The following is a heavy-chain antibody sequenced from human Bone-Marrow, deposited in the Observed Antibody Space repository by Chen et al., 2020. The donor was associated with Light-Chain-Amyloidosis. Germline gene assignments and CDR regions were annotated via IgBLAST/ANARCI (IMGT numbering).Heavy chain of an antibody. Sequence: EVQLLESGGGLVQPGGSLRRSCAASGVTFSNYAMSWVRQAPGKGLEWVSTLSPSGLTTFYADSVKGRFTISRDNSKNTLFLQVSSLRAEDTAVYYCATRGQSGYDQSYKGMDVWGQGTTVTVP. D-gene: IGHD5-12*01. V-gene: IGHV3-23*01. CDR2: LSPSGLTT. CDR1: GVTFSNYA. J-gene: IGHJ6*02. CDR3: ATRGQSGYDQSYKGMDV.